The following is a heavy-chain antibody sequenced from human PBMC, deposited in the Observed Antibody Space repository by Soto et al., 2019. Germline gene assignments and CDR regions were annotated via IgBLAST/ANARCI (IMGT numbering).Heavy chain of an antibody. J-gene: IGHJ4*02. CDR1: GFTFSHYG. V-gene: IGHV3-30*03. CDR3: ARYSGKYQGPIDY. Sequence: PGGSLRLSCAASGFTFSHYGTHWVRQAPGKGLEWLAVISYDGSNKHYADSVKGRFTVSRDNSKNTLYLQMNSLRAEDTAVYSCARYSGKYQGPIDYWGQGTLVTVSS. CDR2: ISYDGSNK. D-gene: IGHD1-26*01.